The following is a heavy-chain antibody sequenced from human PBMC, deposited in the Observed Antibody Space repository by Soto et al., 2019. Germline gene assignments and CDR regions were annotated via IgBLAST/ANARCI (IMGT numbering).Heavy chain of an antibody. CDR3: TTAARHYYYGMDV. CDR2: IKSKTDGGTT. CDR1: GFTFSNAW. D-gene: IGHD6-6*01. J-gene: IGHJ6*01. V-gene: IGHV3-15*07. Sequence: EVQLVESGGGLVKPGGSLRLSCAASGFTFSNAWMNWVRQAPGKGLEWVGRIKSKTDGGTTDYAAPVKGRFTISRDDSKNTLYLQMNSLKTEDTAVYYCTTAARHYYYGMDVWGRGTTVTVSS.